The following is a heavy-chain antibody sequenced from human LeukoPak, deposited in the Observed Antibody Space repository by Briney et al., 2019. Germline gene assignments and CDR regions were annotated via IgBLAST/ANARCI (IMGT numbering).Heavy chain of an antibody. Sequence: PGGSLRRSGTVSGFTGSSNSMIWVRQAPGKGLEWVSFIYTTGNTHNSDSVKGRFTISRDSSNNTLYLQMSSLRAEDTPVYYCARRAGDYSHPYDYWGQGTLVTVSS. CDR3: ARRAGDYSHPYDY. CDR1: GFTGSSNS. V-gene: IGHV3-53*01. J-gene: IGHJ4*02. D-gene: IGHD3-22*01. CDR2: IYTTGNT.